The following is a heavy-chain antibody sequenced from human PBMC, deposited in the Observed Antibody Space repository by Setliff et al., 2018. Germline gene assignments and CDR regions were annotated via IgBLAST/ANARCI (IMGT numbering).Heavy chain of an antibody. J-gene: IGHJ6*03. V-gene: IGHV3-21*01. CDR3: AVIDWGENFYNMDV. CDR1: GFTFSSYS. Sequence: PGGSLRLSCAASGFTFSSYSMNWVRQAPGKGLEWVSSISSSSSYIYYADSVKGRFTISRDNAKNSLYLQMNSLRAEDTAVYYCAVIDWGENFYNMDVWGKGTTVTVSS. D-gene: IGHD7-27*01. CDR2: ISSSSSYI.